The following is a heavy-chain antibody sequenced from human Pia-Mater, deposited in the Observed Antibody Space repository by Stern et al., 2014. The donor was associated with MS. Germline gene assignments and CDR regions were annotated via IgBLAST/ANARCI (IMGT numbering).Heavy chain of an antibody. CDR2: ISASGNST. J-gene: IGHJ4*02. CDR1: QFTFTTYA. Sequence: EVQLVESGGGLAHPGASLRLSCAASQFTFTTYAMTWVRQAPGKGLEWVATISASGNSTYFADSVKGRFTVSTDNSNNTVYLQMSNPTAEDTAIYFCAKDDGYIGFDYWGQGTPVTVSS. CDR3: AKDDGYIGFDY. D-gene: IGHD5-18*01. V-gene: IGHV3-23*04.